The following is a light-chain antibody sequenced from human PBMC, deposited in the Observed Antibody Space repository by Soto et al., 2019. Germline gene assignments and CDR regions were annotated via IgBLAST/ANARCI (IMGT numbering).Light chain of an antibody. Sequence: DIQMTQSPSTLSASVGDRVTITCRASQSISSWLAWYHQKPGSAPKLLIYKASSLDSGVPSRFSGSGSGTEFTLTISSLQPDDFATYHCQQHTDYPWTFGQGTKVEIK. CDR1: QSISSW. CDR3: QQHTDYPWT. J-gene: IGKJ1*01. CDR2: KAS. V-gene: IGKV1-5*03.